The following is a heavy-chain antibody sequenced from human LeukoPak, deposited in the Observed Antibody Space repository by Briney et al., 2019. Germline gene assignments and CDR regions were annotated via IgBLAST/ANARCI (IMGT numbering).Heavy chain of an antibody. V-gene: IGHV1-69-2*01. CDR1: VYIPTDYY. D-gene: IGHD5-12*01. CDR3: ATPRGRGSSYDNSFDY. J-gene: IGHJ4*02. Sequence: ASLSVSSKPSVYIPTDYYIHWGPQTPGERGERVGRVYTQNRGTKYAGKVKGRINITADTSSDTAYLERRTLTSADTAVYYCATPRGRGSSYDNSFDYWGQGTLVTVSS. CDR2: VYTQNRGT.